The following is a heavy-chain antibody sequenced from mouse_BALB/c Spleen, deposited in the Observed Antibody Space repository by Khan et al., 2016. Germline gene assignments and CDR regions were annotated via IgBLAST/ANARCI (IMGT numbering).Heavy chain of an antibody. Sequence: EVQLQESGPGLVKPSQSLSLTCTVTGYSITSDYAWNWIRQFPGNKLEWMGYISCSGSTSYNPSLKSRISITRDTSKNQFFLQLNSVTTEDTATXYCARYDYDRGYFDYWGQGTTLTVSS. CDR3: ARYDYDRGYFDY. CDR2: ISCSGST. D-gene: IGHD2-4*01. V-gene: IGHV3-2*02. CDR1: GYSITSDYA. J-gene: IGHJ2*01.